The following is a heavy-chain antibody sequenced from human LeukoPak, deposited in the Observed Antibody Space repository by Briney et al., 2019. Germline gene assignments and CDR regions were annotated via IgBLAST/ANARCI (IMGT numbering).Heavy chain of an antibody. CDR3: ARDAAGWFGELLSRAFDI. CDR1: GGSISSYY. D-gene: IGHD3-10*01. J-gene: IGHJ3*02. V-gene: IGHV4-59*01. Sequence: SETLSLTCTVSGGSISSYYWSWIRQPPGKGLESLGNIYYSGSTNYNPSLKSRVTISVDTSKNQFSLKLSSVTAADTAVYYCARDAAGWFGELLSRAFDIWGQGTMVTVSS. CDR2: IYYSGST.